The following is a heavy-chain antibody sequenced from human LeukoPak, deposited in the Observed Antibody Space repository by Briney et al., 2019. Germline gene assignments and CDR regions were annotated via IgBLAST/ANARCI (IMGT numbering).Heavy chain of an antibody. V-gene: IGHV3-73*01. CDR1: GFTFSGAA. CDR2: IRSKPNNYAT. D-gene: IGHD1-1*01. J-gene: IGHJ4*02. Sequence: GGSLRLSCTASGFTFSGAAMHWVRQASGKGPEWVGHIRSKPNNYATAYAASVKGRFTISRDDSKNTAYLQMNSLKTEDTAVYYCTRLDDPGYWGQGTLVTVSS. CDR3: TRLDDPGY.